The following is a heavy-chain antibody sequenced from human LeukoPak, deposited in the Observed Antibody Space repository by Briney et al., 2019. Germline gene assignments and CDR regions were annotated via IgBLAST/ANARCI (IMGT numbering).Heavy chain of an antibody. D-gene: IGHD2-2*01. CDR3: AKDSGPWGYCTTTSCYFAY. V-gene: IGHV3-23*01. Sequence: GGSLRLSCAASGFTFSSFAMSWVRQAPGKGLEWVSALSGSGSSPYYADSVKGRLTISRDNSKSTLYLQMNSLRAGDTAVYYCAKDSGPWGYCTTTSCYFAYWGQGALVTVSS. J-gene: IGHJ4*02. CDR1: GFTFSSFA. CDR2: LSGSGSSP.